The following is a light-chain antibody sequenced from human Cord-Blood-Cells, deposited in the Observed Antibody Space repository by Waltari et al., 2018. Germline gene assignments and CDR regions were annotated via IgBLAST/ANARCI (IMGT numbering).Light chain of an antibody. J-gene: IGLJ3*02. V-gene: IGLV1-44*01. CDR3: AAWDDSLNGWV. Sequence: QSVLPQPPSASGTPGQRVTISCSGSRSNIGSNTVNWYQQLPGTTPKLRISSNKPGPSGVPNRVSGSKSGTSASLAISGLQSEDGADYYCAAWDDSLNGWVFGGGTKLTVL. CDR1: RSNIGSNT. CDR2: SNK.